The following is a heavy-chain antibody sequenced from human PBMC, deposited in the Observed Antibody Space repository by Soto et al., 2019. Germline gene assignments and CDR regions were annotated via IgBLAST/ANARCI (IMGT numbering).Heavy chain of an antibody. CDR2: IYYSGST. Sequence: QVQLQESGPGLVKPSETLSLTCTVSGGSISSYYWSWIRQPPGKGLEWIGYIYYSGSTNYNPSLKSRVTISVDTSKNQFSLKLSSVTAADTAVYYCASYSGYDPWGYFQHWGQGTLVTVSS. D-gene: IGHD5-12*01. CDR1: GGSISSYY. J-gene: IGHJ1*01. V-gene: IGHV4-59*08. CDR3: ASYSGYDPWGYFQH.